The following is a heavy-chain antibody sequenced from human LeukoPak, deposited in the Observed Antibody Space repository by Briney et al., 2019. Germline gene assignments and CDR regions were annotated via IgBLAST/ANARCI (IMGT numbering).Heavy chain of an antibody. CDR3: ARRLNRDIVVVVAAPDAFDI. D-gene: IGHD2-15*01. CDR1: GFTFSSYS. Sequence: PGGSLRLSCAASGFTFSSYSMNWVRQAPGKGLEWVSSISSSSSYIYYADSVKGRFTIPRDNAKNSLYLQMNSLRAEDTAVYYCARRLNRDIVVVVAAPDAFDIWGQGTMVTVSS. J-gene: IGHJ3*02. V-gene: IGHV3-21*01. CDR2: ISSSSSYI.